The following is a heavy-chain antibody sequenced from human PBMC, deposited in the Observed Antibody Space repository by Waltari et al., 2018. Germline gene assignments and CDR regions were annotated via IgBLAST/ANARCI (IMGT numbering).Heavy chain of an antibody. D-gene: IGHD3-22*01. J-gene: IGHJ4*02. CDR1: GGTFSNSV. Sequence: QVQLVQSGAEGKKPGSSVKVSCKDSGGTFSNSVFSLVRQAPGQGPEWMGGIIPIFGTPNYAQKFQGRVTIIADESTSTVYMELSSLRSEDTAVYYCARSYYYDRIGDYPSLGAFDYWGQGTLVTVSS. CDR2: IIPIFGTP. CDR3: ARSYYYDRIGDYPSLGAFDY. V-gene: IGHV1-69*12.